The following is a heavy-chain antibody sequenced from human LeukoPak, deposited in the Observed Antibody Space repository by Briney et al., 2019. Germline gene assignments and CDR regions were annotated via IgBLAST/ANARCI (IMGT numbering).Heavy chain of an antibody. V-gene: IGHV3-9*01. CDR1: GFTFDDYA. Sequence: PGRSLRLSCAASGFTFDDYAMHWVRQAPGKGLEWVAGISQSTTDTHYVDSVGGRFTLSRDNAKNSVTLQMNSLRVEDTAVYYCARSRWPEDYWGQGTLVTVSS. CDR3: ARSRWPEDY. D-gene: IGHD4-23*01. CDR2: ISQSTTDT. J-gene: IGHJ4*02.